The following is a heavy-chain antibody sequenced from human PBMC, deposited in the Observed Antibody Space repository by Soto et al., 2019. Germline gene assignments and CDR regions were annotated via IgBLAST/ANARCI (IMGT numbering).Heavy chain of an antibody. D-gene: IGHD3-16*01. CDR2: ISPYTGNT. J-gene: IGHJ6*02. V-gene: IGHV1-18*01. CDR3: VMVANYVTPTAQDV. CDR1: GYIFVNYC. Sequence: QVQLVQSGNEVKKPGASVKDSCKASGYIFVNYCIAWVRQAPGQGLEWMGWISPYTGNTHSAIKVHGRLTMTTDTSTSTAYMDLGRLTSDDTAVYYCVMVANYVTPTAQDVRGHKATVTVSS.